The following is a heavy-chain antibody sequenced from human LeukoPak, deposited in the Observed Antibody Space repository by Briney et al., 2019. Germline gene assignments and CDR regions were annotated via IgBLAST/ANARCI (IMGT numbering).Heavy chain of an antibody. CDR3: ANTILTGAL. J-gene: IGHJ4*02. CDR1: XXXXS. Sequence: XXXXSMNWVRQXXXXGLEWVSSISSSSSHIYYADSVKGRFTISRDNAKNSLYLQMNSLRAEDTAVYYCANTILTGALWGQGTLVTVSS. D-gene: IGHD2-2*02. CDR2: ISSSSSHI. V-gene: IGHV3-21*01.